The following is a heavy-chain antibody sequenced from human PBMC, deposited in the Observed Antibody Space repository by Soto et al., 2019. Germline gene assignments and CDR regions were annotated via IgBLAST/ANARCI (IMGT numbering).Heavy chain of an antibody. CDR3: AREGYSSSTIYYYYYMDV. CDR2: TYYRSKWYN. V-gene: IGHV6-1*01. CDR1: GDSVSSNSAA. J-gene: IGHJ6*03. Sequence: SQTLSLTCAISGDSVSSNSAAWNWIRQSPSRGLEWLGRTYYRSKWYNDYAVSVKSRITINPDTSKNQFSLQLNSVTPEDTAVYYCAREGYSSSTIYYYYYMDVWGKGTTVTVSS. D-gene: IGHD6-6*01.